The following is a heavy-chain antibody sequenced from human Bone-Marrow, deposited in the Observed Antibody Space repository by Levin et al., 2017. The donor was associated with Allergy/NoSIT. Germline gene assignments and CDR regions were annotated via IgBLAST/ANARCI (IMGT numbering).Heavy chain of an antibody. CDR3: VRAVTKYYFDY. CDR1: GGSISSSSYY. J-gene: IGHJ4*02. D-gene: IGHD4-17*01. CDR2: IYYSGST. Sequence: SETLSLTCTVSGGSISSSSYYWGWIRQPPGKGLEWIGSIYYSGSTYYNPSLKSRVTISVDTSKNQFSLKLSSVTAADTAVYYCVRAVTKYYFDYWGQGTLVTVSS. V-gene: IGHV4-39*01.